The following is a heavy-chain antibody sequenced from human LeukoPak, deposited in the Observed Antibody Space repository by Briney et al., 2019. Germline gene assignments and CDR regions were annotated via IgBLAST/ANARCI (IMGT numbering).Heavy chain of an antibody. V-gene: IGHV3-23*01. D-gene: IGHD2-8*02. J-gene: IGHJ4*02. CDR1: GFTFSTYA. CDR2: ISGSGDRT. CDR3: AKDSGAILGDY. Sequence: GGSLRLSCAASGFTFSTYAMSWVRQAPGKGLEWVSTISGSGDRTYYADSVKGRFTISRDNSKNTLYLQMNSPRAEDTAVYYCAKDSGAILGDYWGQGTLVTVSS.